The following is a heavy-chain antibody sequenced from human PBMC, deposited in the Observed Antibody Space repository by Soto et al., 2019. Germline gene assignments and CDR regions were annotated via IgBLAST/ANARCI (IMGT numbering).Heavy chain of an antibody. D-gene: IGHD6-13*01. CDR2: ISPTGSST. J-gene: IGHJ5*02. V-gene: IGHV1-46*01. Sequence: ASVKVSCKASGYTFTAHWMHWVRRAPGQGLEWVGIISPTGSSTFYAQKFQGRLTMTRDTSTSTDYMELSSLRSDDTAVYFCARDNSVAAEGRWWFDTWGQGTLVTVSS. CDR3: ARDNSVAAEGRWWFDT. CDR1: GYTFTAHW.